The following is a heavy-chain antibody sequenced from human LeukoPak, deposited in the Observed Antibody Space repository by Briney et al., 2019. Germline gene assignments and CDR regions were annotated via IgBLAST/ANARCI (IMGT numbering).Heavy chain of an antibody. CDR2: IYTTGST. CDR1: GYSITTGYY. Sequence: PSETLSLTCTASGYSITTGYYWGWIRQPPGKGLEWIGSIYTTGSTFYNPSLKSRVTISVDTSKNQFSLKLSSVTAADTAVYYCASLTYTYFDYWGQGTLVTVSS. J-gene: IGHJ4*02. V-gene: IGHV4-38-2*02. D-gene: IGHD4-11*01. CDR3: ASLTYTYFDY.